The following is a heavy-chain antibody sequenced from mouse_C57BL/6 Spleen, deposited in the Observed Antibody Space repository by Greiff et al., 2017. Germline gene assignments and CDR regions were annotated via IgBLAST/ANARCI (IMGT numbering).Heavy chain of an antibody. J-gene: IGHJ1*03. CDR2: IYPGDGDT. V-gene: IGHV1-80*01. D-gene: IGHD1-1*01. CDR3: ARGGVITTVVARYFDV. Sequence: QVQLQQSGAELVKPGASVKISCKASGYAFSSYWMNWVKQRPGKGLEWIGQIYPGDGDTNYNGKFKGKATLTADKSSSTAYMQLSSLTSEDSAVYFCARGGVITTVVARYFDVWGTGTTVTVSS. CDR1: GYAFSSYW.